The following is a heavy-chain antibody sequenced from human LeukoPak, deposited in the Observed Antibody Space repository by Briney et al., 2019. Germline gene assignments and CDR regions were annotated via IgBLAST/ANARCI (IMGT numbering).Heavy chain of an antibody. Sequence: GGSLRLSCAASGFTFSSYGMLWVRQAPGKGLEWVAFIRYDGSNKYYADSVKGRFTISRDNSKNTLYLQMNSLRAEDTAVYYCAKGRGYSYGYYFDYWGQGTLVTVSS. CDR1: GFTFSSYG. CDR3: AKGRGYSYGYYFDY. CDR2: IRYDGSNK. V-gene: IGHV3-30*02. J-gene: IGHJ4*02. D-gene: IGHD5-18*01.